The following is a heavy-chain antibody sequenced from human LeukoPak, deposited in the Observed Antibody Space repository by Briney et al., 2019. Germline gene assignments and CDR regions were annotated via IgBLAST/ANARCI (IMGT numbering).Heavy chain of an antibody. V-gene: IGHV4-34*01. J-gene: IGHJ4*02. CDR3: TRAVAGHPD. CDR2: INHSGYT. CDR1: GVPFSNYY. D-gene: IGHD5-12*01. Sequence: SEILSLTCAVSGVPFSNYYWSWVRQSPRQGLEWIGEINHSGYTNYNPSLKSRVTMSIDTSKNQFSLRLTSVTAADTGVYYCTRAVAGHPDWGQGTLVTVSS.